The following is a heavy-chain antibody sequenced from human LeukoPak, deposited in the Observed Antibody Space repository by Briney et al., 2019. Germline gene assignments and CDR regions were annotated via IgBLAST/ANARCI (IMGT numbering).Heavy chain of an antibody. CDR1: GYSLTTYY. CDR2: INPSGGST. CDR3: AVAGVGAFDI. V-gene: IGHV1-46*01. J-gene: IGHJ3*02. D-gene: IGHD1-26*01. Sequence: ASVKVSCKASGYSLTTYYMHWVRRAPGQGLEWMGIINPSGGSTSYAQKFQGRVTMTRDTSTSTVYMELSSLRSEDTAVYYCAVAGVGAFDIWGQGTMVTVSS.